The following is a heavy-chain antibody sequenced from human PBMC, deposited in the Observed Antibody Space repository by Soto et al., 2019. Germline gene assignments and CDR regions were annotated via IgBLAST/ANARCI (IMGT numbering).Heavy chain of an antibody. Sequence: QVQLVQSGAEVKKPGASVKVSCKASGYTFTNYGISWVRQAPGQGLEWMGWISAYNGNTNYAQKLQGRVTMTTDTTTRTAYMELRSLRSDETALYYCARASSGWSRDLTFDYWGQGTLVTVSS. J-gene: IGHJ4*02. V-gene: IGHV1-18*01. D-gene: IGHD6-19*01. CDR1: GYTFTNYG. CDR3: ARASSGWSRDLTFDY. CDR2: ISAYNGNT.